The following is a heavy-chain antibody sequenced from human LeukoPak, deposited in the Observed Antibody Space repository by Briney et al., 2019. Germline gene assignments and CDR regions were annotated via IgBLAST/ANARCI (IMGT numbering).Heavy chain of an antibody. CDR2: MNPNSGNT. D-gene: IGHD2-15*01. CDR3: TSGGGSSYYYYGMDV. V-gene: IGHV1-8*01. CDR1: GYTFTSYD. J-gene: IGHJ6*02. Sequence: GASAKVSCKASGYTFTSYDINWVRQATGQGLEWMGWMNPNSGNTGYAQKFQGRVTMTRNTSISTAYMELSSLRSEDTAVYYCTSGGGSSYYYYGMDVWGQGTTVTVSS.